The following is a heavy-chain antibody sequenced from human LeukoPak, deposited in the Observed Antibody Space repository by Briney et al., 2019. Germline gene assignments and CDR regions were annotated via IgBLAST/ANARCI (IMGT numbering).Heavy chain of an antibody. J-gene: IGHJ4*02. CDR2: INGDGTST. CDR3: ARSATGGYFDY. Sequence: GGSLRLSCPPSGFTFTSYWMHWVRQAPGKWLVWVSRINGDGTSTIYADSGKGRFSVSRHNAKNTLYLQMNSLRAEDTAVYYCARSATGGYFDYWGQGTLVSVCS. D-gene: IGHD2-15*01. CDR1: GFTFTSYW. V-gene: IGHV3-74*01.